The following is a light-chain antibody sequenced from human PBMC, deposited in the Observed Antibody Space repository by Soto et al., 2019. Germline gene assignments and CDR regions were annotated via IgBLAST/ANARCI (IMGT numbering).Light chain of an antibody. J-gene: IGKJ2*02. CDR2: KES. CDR3: QQYKSYFRT. CDR1: QSISSW. Sequence: DIQMNQSPSTLSASVGDRVTITCRASQSISSWLAWYQQKPGKAPKLLIYKESSLESGVPSTFSGSGSGTEFTLTISSLQPDDFATYYCQQYKSYFRTFGQGTKVEIK. V-gene: IGKV1-5*03.